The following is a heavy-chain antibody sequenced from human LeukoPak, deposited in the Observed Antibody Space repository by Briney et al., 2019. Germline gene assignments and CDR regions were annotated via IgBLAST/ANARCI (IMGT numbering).Heavy chain of an antibody. CDR3: ARTNLNCYQGVCYDY. D-gene: IGHD2-8*01. V-gene: IGHV1-18*01. Sequence: ASVKVSCKASGYSFPSHGISWVRQAPGQGLEWRGWISGHNGDTTYAQNLQGRLTVTSDTSTSTAYMELRSLRSDDTAVYYCARTNLNCYQGVCYDYWGQGTLVTVSS. CDR1: GYSFPSHG. J-gene: IGHJ4*02. CDR2: ISGHNGDT.